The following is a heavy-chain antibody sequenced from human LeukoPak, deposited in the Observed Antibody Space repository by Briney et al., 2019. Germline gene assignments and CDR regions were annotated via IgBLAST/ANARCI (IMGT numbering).Heavy chain of an antibody. CDR1: GFSFSTYW. CDR2: INQDGTEK. Sequence: GGSLRLSCAASGFSFSTYWMSWVRQAPGKGLEWVANINQDGTEKYYVDSVKGRFTISRDYAKNSLYLQMNSLRAEDTAVYYCARALMGLTVTYFDYWGQGTLVTVSS. J-gene: IGHJ4*02. V-gene: IGHV3-7*01. CDR3: ARALMGLTVTYFDY. D-gene: IGHD4-17*01.